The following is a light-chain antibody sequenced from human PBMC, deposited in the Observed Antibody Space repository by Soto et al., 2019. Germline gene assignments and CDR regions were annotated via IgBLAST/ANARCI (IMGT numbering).Light chain of an antibody. CDR3: CSSAARSTPRV. J-gene: IGLJ1*01. CDR2: EVS. V-gene: IGLV2-23*02. CDR1: SSDVGSYDL. Sequence: QSVLTQPASVSGSPGQSITISCTATSSDVGSYDLVSWYQQHPGKAPKLMIYEVSKRPSGVSNRFSGSKSGNTASLTISGLQAEDEFDDSACSSAARSTPRVFGIGSKVT.